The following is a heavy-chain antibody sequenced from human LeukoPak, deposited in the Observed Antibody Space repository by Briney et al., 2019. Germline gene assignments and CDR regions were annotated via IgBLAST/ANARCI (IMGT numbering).Heavy chain of an antibody. CDR2: IYTSGST. CDR3: AREPIAAPTLYYYYYYYMDV. Sequence: SETLSLTCTVSGGSISSYYWSWIRQPAGKGLEWIGRIYTSGSTNYNPSLKSRVTMSVDTSKNQFSLQLNSVTPEDTAVYYCAREPIAAPTLYYYYYYYMDVWGKGTTVTVSS. D-gene: IGHD6-6*01. CDR1: GGSISSYY. J-gene: IGHJ6*03. V-gene: IGHV4-4*07.